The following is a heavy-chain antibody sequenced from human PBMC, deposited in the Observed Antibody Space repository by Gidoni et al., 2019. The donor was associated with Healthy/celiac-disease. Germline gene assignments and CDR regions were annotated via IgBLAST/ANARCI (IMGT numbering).Heavy chain of an antibody. CDR3: ARASYGDYGRGADY. CDR1: GGSFSGYY. V-gene: IGHV4-34*01. Sequence: QVQLQQWGAGLLKPSETLSLTCAVYGGSFSGYYWSWIRQPPGKGLEWIGEINHSGSTNYNPSLKSRVTISVDTSKNQFSLKLSSVTAADTAVYYCARASYGDYGRGADYWGQGTLVTVSS. J-gene: IGHJ4*02. CDR2: INHSGST. D-gene: IGHD4-17*01.